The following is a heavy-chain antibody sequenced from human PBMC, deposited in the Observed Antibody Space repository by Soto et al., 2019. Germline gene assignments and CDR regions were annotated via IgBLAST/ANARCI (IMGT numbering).Heavy chain of an antibody. CDR2: IIPIFGTA. V-gene: IGHV1-69*13. D-gene: IGHD2-15*01. J-gene: IGHJ5*02. Sequence: SVKVSCKASGGTFSSYAISWVRQAPGQGLEWMGGIIPIFGTANYAQKFQGRVTITADESTSTAYMELSSLRSEDTAVYYCASDCSGGSCYGVNWLDPWGQGTLVTVYS. CDR3: ASDCSGGSCYGVNWLDP. CDR1: GGTFSSYA.